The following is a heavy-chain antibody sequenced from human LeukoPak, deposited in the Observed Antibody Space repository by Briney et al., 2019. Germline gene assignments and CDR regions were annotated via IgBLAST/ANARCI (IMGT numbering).Heavy chain of an antibody. V-gene: IGHV3-23*01. CDR1: GFTFSSYA. Sequence: GGSLRLSCAASGFTFSSYAMSWVRQAPGKGLEWVSAISGSGGSTYYADSVKGRFTISRDNSKNTLYLQMNSLRAEDTAVYYCAKDLTSMGIRGALDYWGQGTLVTVSS. D-gene: IGHD5-18*01. CDR2: ISGSGGST. J-gene: IGHJ4*02. CDR3: AKDLTSMGIRGALDY.